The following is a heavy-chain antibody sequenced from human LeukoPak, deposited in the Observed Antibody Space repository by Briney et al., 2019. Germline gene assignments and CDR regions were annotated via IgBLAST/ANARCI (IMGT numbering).Heavy chain of an antibody. V-gene: IGHV4-59*12. D-gene: IGHD5-12*01. J-gene: IGHJ5*02. CDR3: ARVRGYSGYDGWFDP. Sequence: SETLSLTCTVSGGYISSYYWSWIRQPPGKGLEWIGYFYYSGSTYYNPSLKSRVTISVDTSKNQFSLKLSSVTAADTAVYYCARVRGYSGYDGWFDPWGQGTLVTVSS. CDR2: FYYSGST. CDR1: GGYISSYY.